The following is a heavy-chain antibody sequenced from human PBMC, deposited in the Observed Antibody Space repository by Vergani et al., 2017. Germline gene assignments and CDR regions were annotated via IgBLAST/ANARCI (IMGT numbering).Heavy chain of an antibody. CDR3: ARGGGSTGFDP. CDR2: INHSGST. Sequence: QVQLPESGPGLVKPSETLSLTCTVSGGSLSSYYWSWIRQPPGKGLEWIGEINHSGSTNYNPSLKSRVTISVDTSKNQFSLKLSSVTAADTAVYYCARGGGSTGFDPWGQGTLVTVSS. J-gene: IGHJ5*02. V-gene: IGHV4-59*12. CDR1: GGSLSSYY. D-gene: IGHD1-7*01.